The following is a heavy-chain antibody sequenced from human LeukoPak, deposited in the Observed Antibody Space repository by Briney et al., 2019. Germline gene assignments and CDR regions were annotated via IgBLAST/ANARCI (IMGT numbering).Heavy chain of an antibody. D-gene: IGHD4-17*01. Sequence: SETLSLTCAVSGYSISSGYYWGWIRQPPGKGLEWIGSIYHSGSTYYNPSLKSRVTISVDTSKNQFSLKLSSVTAADTAVYYCASTAVTTPFDYWGQGALVTVSS. J-gene: IGHJ4*02. V-gene: IGHV4-38-2*01. CDR2: IYHSGST. CDR1: GYSISSGYY. CDR3: ASTAVTTPFDY.